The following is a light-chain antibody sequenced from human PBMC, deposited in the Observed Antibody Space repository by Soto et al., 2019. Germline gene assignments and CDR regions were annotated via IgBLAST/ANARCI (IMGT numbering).Light chain of an antibody. CDR3: QQCNTYPLT. V-gene: IGKV1-5*01. J-gene: IGKJ4*01. CDR2: DAS. Sequence: DIQMTQSPSTLSASVGDRVTITCRASQSISTWLAWYQQKPGKAPKLLIYDASTLETGVPSRFSGSGSGSEFTLTISSLQPDDFATYYCQQCNTYPLTFGGGTKVEIK. CDR1: QSISTW.